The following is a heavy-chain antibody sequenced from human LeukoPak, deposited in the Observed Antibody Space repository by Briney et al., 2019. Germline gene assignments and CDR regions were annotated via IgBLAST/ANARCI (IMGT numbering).Heavy chain of an antibody. J-gene: IGHJ6*02. V-gene: IGHV3-7*01. Sequence: PGGSLRLSCAASGFTFSDYWMNWVRQAPGKGLEWVANVKQDGSDKHYVDSVKGRFTISRDNAESSLFLQMNSLRAEDTAVYYCARDAVDTANAVWGQGTTVTVSS. CDR2: VKQDGSDK. D-gene: IGHD5-18*01. CDR3: ARDAVDTANAV. CDR1: GFTFSDYW.